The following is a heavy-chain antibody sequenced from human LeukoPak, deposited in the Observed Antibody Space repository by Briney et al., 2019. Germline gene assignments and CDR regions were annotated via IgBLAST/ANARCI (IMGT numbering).Heavy chain of an antibody. J-gene: IGHJ4*02. CDR1: GGTFSSYA. CDR2: IIPIFGTA. CDR3: ARPRGSCSGGSCYYYYFDY. Sequence: SVKVSCKASGGTFSSYAISWVRQAPGQGLEWMGGIIPIFGTANYAQKFQGRVTITADESTSTAYMELSSLRSEDTAVYYCARPRGSCSGGSCYYYYFDYWGQGTLVTVSS. D-gene: IGHD2-15*01. V-gene: IGHV1-69*01.